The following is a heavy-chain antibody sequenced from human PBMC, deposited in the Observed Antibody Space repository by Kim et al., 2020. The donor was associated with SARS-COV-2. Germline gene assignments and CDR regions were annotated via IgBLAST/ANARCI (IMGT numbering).Heavy chain of an antibody. D-gene: IGHD3-3*02. CDR3: ARDHFSGSHFDY. V-gene: IGHV3-33*01. Sequence: YADPVKDRFTISRDNSKNTLYLQMNSLRAEDTAVYYCARDHFSGSHFDYWGQGTLVTVSS. J-gene: IGHJ4*02.